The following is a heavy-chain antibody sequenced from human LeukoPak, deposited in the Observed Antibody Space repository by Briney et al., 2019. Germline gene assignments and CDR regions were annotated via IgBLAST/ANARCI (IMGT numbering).Heavy chain of an antibody. CDR3: AREGIVVVLFDY. Sequence: PSETLSLTXTVSGGSISSGSYYWSWIRQPAGKGLEWIGRIYTSGSTNYNPSLKSRVTISVDTSKNQFSLKLSSVTAADTAVYYCAREGIVVVLFDYWGQRTLVTVSS. CDR2: IYTSGST. D-gene: IGHD3-22*01. J-gene: IGHJ4*02. V-gene: IGHV4-61*02. CDR1: GGSISSGSYY.